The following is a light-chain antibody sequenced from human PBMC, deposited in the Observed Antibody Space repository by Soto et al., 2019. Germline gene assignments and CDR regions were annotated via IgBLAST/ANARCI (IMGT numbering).Light chain of an antibody. J-gene: IGKJ4*01. CDR1: QSVSSY. CDR3: QQRSNWRVT. CDR2: DAS. Sequence: EIVMTQSPGTLSLSPGERATLSCRASQSVSSYLAWYQQKPGQALRLLIYDASNRATGIPARFSGSGSGTDFTLTISSLEPEDFAVYYCQQRSNWRVTFGGGTKVDI. V-gene: IGKV3-11*01.